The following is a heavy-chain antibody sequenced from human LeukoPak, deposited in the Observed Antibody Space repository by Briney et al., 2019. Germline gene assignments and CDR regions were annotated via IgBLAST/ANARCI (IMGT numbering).Heavy chain of an antibody. Sequence: SVKVSCKASGGTFSSYTISWVRQAPGQGLEWMGKIIPILGIANYAQKFQGRVTITADKSTSTAYMELSSLRSEDTAVYYCARDLGAAADYYYYYGMDVWGQGTTVTVSS. V-gene: IGHV1-69*04. J-gene: IGHJ6*02. D-gene: IGHD6-13*01. CDR2: IIPILGIA. CDR3: ARDLGAAADYYYYYGMDV. CDR1: GGTFSSYT.